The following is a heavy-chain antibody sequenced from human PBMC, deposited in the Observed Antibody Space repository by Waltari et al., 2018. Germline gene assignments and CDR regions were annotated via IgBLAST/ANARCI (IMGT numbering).Heavy chain of an antibody. V-gene: IGHV3-48*04. CDR1: GFTFSSYS. Sequence: EVQLVESGGGLVQPGGSLSLSCAASGFTFSSYSMNWVRQAPGKGLEWVSYISSSSSTIYYADSVKGRFTISRDNAKNSLYLQMNSLRAEDTAVYYCAREKGDAFDIWGQGTMVTVSS. J-gene: IGHJ3*02. CDR2: ISSSSSTI. CDR3: AREKGDAFDI.